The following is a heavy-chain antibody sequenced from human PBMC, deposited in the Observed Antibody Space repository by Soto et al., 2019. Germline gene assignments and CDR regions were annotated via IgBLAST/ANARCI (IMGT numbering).Heavy chain of an antibody. CDR3: AKDRARQSYWYFDL. V-gene: IGHV3-21*01. CDR2: ISSSSSYI. J-gene: IGHJ2*01. D-gene: IGHD6-6*01. Sequence: LRLSCAASGFTFSSYSMNWVRQAPGKGLEWVSSISSSSSYIYYADSVKGRFTISRDNSKNTLYLQMNSLRAEDKAVYYCAKDRARQSYWYFDLGGRGTLVTVSS. CDR1: GFTFSSYS.